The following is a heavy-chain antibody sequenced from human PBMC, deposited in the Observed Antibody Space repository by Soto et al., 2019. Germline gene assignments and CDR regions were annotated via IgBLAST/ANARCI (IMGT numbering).Heavy chain of an antibody. CDR1: GCTFSSYW. CDR2: INTDGSAT. J-gene: IGHJ3*01. CDR3: GVWWPQPSAFDV. D-gene: IGHD2-21*01. V-gene: IGHV3-74*01. Sequence: GCRRIPGMASGCTFSSYWMHWVRQAPGKGLVWVSRINTDGSATDYADSVKVRFSISRDNAKNTLYLEMNSLRAEDTAVYYCGVWWPQPSAFDVWGQGTMVTVS.